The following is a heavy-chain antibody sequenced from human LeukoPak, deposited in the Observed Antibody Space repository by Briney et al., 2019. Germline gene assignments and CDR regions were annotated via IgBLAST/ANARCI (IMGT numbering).Heavy chain of an antibody. J-gene: IGHJ4*02. CDR3: AKEHCSSTSCYRGGYYFDY. V-gene: IGHV3-33*06. Sequence: GGSLRLSCAASGFTFSSYGMHWVRQAPGKGLEWVAVIWYDGSNKYYADSVKGRFTISRDNSKNTLYLQMNGLRAEDTAVYYCAKEHCSSTSCYRGGYYFDYWGQGTLVTVSS. CDR1: GFTFSSYG. CDR2: IWYDGSNK. D-gene: IGHD2-2*02.